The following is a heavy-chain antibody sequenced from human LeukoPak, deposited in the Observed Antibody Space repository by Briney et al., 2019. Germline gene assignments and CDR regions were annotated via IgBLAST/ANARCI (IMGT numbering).Heavy chain of an antibody. Sequence: SETLSLTCTVSGGSISSYYWSWIRQPPGKGLEWIGYIYTSGSTNYNPSLKSRVTISVDTSKNQFSLKLSSVTAADTAVYYCARLVYYYDSSGYYYAPTFDYWGQGTLVTVSS. CDR3: ARLVYYYDSSGYYYAPTFDY. CDR1: GGSISSYY. V-gene: IGHV4-4*09. CDR2: IYTSGST. J-gene: IGHJ4*02. D-gene: IGHD3-22*01.